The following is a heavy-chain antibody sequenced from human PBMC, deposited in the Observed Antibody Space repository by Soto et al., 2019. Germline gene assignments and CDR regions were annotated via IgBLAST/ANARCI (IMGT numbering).Heavy chain of an antibody. CDR2: IFHSGST. D-gene: IGHD1-26*01. CDR3: ARVYSGSYSDS. CDR1: GGSMRSNNR. Sequence: QVQLQESGPGLVKPSGTLSLTCAVSGGSMRSNNRWSWVRQPPGKGLEWIGEIFHSGSTNYNPSLKTRXTXSXXKSKNQCSRKLSSVTAADTAVHYCARVYSGSYSDSWGQGTLVTVSS. J-gene: IGHJ4*02. V-gene: IGHV4-4*02.